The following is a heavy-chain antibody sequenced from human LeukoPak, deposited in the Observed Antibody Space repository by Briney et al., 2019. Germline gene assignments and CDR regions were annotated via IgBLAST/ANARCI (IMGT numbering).Heavy chain of an antibody. CDR1: GFTFSTYG. Sequence: PGRSLRLSCAASGFTFSTYGMHWVRQAPGKGLEWVAFIWYDGSNKYYADSVKDRFTISRDNTKNTLYLQMDSLRAEDTAVYYCTRGRGMYWGQGTLVTVSS. CDR2: IWYDGSNK. V-gene: IGHV3-33*01. CDR3: TRGRGMY. D-gene: IGHD3-10*01. J-gene: IGHJ4*02.